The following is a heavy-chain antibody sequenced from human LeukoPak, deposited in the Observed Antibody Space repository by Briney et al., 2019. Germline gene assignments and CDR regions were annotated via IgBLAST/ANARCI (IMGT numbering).Heavy chain of an antibody. Sequence: GGSLRLSCAGSGFTFSSSAMSWVRQAPGKGLKWVSAIGSDDTTYYADSVKGRFTISRDNAKNSLYLQMNSLRAEDTAVYYCARIVHYYGNFDYWGQGTLVTVSS. J-gene: IGHJ4*02. V-gene: IGHV3-23*01. CDR2: IGSDDTT. CDR1: GFTFSSSA. D-gene: IGHD3-22*01. CDR3: ARIVHYYGNFDY.